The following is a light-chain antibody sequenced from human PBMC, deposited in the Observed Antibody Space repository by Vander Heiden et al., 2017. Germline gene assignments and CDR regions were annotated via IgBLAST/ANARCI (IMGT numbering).Light chain of an antibody. J-gene: IGLJ1*01. CDR1: SSDIGSYNY. CDR2: EVN. Sequence: QSALTQPPSASGSAGQSVTISCPGTSSDIGSYNYVSWYQQHPGEAPKLIIFEVNKRPPGVPDRFSGSKSGNTASLTVSGLQPEDEADYFCSSYAGGYTYVFGTGTTVTVL. V-gene: IGLV2-8*01. CDR3: SSYAGGYTYV.